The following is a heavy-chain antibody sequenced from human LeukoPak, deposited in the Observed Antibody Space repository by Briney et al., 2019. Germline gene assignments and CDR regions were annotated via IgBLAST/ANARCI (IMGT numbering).Heavy chain of an antibody. Sequence: PSETLSLTCAVYGGSFSGYYWSWIRQPPGKGLEWIGEINHSGSTNYNPSLKSRVTISVDTSKNQFSLKLSSVTAADTAVYYCAIKGGVVVPAAISNYYYYMDVWGKGTTVTVSS. J-gene: IGHJ6*03. V-gene: IGHV4-34*01. CDR2: INHSGST. D-gene: IGHD2-2*02. CDR1: GGSFSGYY. CDR3: AIKGGVVVPAAISNYYYYMDV.